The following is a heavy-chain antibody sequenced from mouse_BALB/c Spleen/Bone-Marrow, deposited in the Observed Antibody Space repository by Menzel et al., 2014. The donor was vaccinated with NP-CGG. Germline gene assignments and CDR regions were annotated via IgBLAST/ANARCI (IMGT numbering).Heavy chain of an antibody. V-gene: IGHV5-6-3*01. D-gene: IGHD2-14*01. CDR3: ARENYRSHYYFDY. CDR2: INSNGGST. CDR1: GFTFSSYG. Sequence: EVKLVESGGGLVQPGGSLKLSCAASGFTFSSYGMSWVRQTPDKRLELVATINSNGGSTYYPDSVKGRFTISRDNAKNTLYLQMSSLKSEDTATYYCARENYRSHYYFDYWGQGTTLTVSS. J-gene: IGHJ2*01.